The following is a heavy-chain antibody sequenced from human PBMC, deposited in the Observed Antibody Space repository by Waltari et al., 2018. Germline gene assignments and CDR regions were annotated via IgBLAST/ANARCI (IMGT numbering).Heavy chain of an antibody. J-gene: IGHJ5*02. CDR3: ARLYYYDSSGYYYGGWFDP. V-gene: IGHV4-59*13. CDR1: GGSISSYY. CDR2: VYYSGST. D-gene: IGHD3-22*01. Sequence: QVQLQESGPGLVKPSETLSLTCTVSGGSISSYYWSWIRPPPGKGLEWIGYVYYSGSTNYNPSLKSRVTISVDTSKNQFSLKLSSVTAADTAVYYCARLYYYDSSGYYYGGWFDPWGQGTLVTVSS.